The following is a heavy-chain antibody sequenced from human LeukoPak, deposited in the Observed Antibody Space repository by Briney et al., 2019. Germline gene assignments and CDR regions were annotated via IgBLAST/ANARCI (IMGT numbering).Heavy chain of an antibody. V-gene: IGHV3-74*01. CDR2: INSDGSST. J-gene: IGHJ6*02. CDR1: GFTFSSYW. D-gene: IGHD3-10*01. CDR3: ASTLGGTANYYYYGMDV. Sequence: GGSLRLSCAASGFTFSSYWMHWVRQAPGKGLVWVSRINSDGSSTSYADSVKGRFTISRDNAKNTLYLQMNSLRAEDTAVYYCASTLGGTANYYYYGMDVWGQGTTVTVPS.